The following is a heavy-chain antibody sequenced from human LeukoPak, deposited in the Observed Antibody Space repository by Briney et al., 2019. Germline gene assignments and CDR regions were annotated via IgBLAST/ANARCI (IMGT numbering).Heavy chain of an antibody. J-gene: IGHJ4*02. Sequence: GGSLRLSCAASGFTFSSYGMNWVRQSPGKGLEWVSSISGSGGYVYYADSVKGRITISRDNSKNTLYLQMNRLRAEDTAMFYCARDGLSSWYLGDLDYWGQGTLVTVSS. CDR2: ISGSGGYV. D-gene: IGHD6-13*01. CDR1: GFTFSSYG. V-gene: IGHV3-23*01. CDR3: ARDGLSSWYLGDLDY.